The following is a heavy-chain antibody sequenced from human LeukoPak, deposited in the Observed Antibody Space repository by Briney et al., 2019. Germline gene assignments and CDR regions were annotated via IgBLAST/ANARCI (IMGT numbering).Heavy chain of an antibody. V-gene: IGHV3-15*01. CDR1: GFTFSNAW. Sequence: GRSLRLSCAASGFTFSNAWMSWVRQAPGKGLEWVGRIKSKTDGGTTDYAAPVKGRFTISRDDSKNTLYLQMNSLKTEDTAVYYCTTDTRVGATSDYWGQGTLVTVSS. J-gene: IGHJ4*02. CDR3: TTDTRVGATSDY. CDR2: IKSKTDGGTT. D-gene: IGHD1-26*01.